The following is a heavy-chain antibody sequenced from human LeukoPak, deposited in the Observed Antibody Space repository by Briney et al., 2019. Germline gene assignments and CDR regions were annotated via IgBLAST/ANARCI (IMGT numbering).Heavy chain of an antibody. D-gene: IGHD1-26*01. V-gene: IGHV3-53*01. Sequence: PGGSLRLSCAVSGFIVSSTYMSWVRQAPGKGLEWVSVIYAGDKTYYADSVRGRFTISRDNSKNTLYLEMNSLRAEDTAVYYCVREIGNSGSYDWGQGTLVTVSS. CDR1: GFIVSSTY. CDR2: IYAGDKT. J-gene: IGHJ4*02. CDR3: VREIGNSGSYD.